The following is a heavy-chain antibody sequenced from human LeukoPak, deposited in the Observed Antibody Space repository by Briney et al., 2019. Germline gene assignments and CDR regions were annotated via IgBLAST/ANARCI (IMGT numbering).Heavy chain of an antibody. CDR3: AREILTSQYYYYYMDV. Sequence: SETLSLTCAVYGGSFSGYYWSWIRQPPGKGLEWIGEINHSGSTNYNSSLKSRVTISVDTSKNQFSLKLSSVTAADTAVYYCAREILTSQYYYYYMDVWGKGTTVTISS. V-gene: IGHV4-34*01. J-gene: IGHJ6*03. CDR2: INHSGST. CDR1: GGSFSGYY.